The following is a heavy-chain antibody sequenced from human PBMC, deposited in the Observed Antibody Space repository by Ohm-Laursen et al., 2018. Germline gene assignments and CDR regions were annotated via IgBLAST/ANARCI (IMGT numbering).Heavy chain of an antibody. CDR2: INPNSGGT. J-gene: IGHJ4*02. D-gene: IGHD2-15*01. V-gene: IGHV1-2*02. CDR1: GYTFTDYY. Sequence: ASVKVSCKASGYTFTDYYMHWVRQAPGQGLEWMGWINPNSGGTNYAQKFQGRVTMTRDTSLSTAYMELSRLTSDDTAVYYCARDLSRTPLDYWGQGTLVTVSS. CDR3: ARDLSRTPLDY.